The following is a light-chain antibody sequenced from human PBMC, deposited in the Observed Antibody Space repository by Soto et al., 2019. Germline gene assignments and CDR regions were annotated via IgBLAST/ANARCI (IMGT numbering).Light chain of an antibody. V-gene: IGKV3-11*01. CDR2: DAS. CDR3: QQRSNGLT. Sequence: IVLTQSPGTLSLSPGERATLSCRASQSVSTYLAWYQQQPGRAPRLLIYDASTRDTGIPTRFSGSGSGTDFTLTISNLEHEDFAVYYCQQRSNGLTFGGGTKVDIK. J-gene: IGKJ4*01. CDR1: QSVSTY.